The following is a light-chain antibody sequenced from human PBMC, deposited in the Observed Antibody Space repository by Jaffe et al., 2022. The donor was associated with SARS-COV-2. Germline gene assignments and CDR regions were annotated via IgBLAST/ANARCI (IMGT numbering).Light chain of an antibody. CDR2: GAS. CDR3: QQYNNWPLT. Sequence: EIVMTQSPGTLSVSPGERATLSCRASQSFGSKLAWYQQKPGQAPRLLIYGASTRATGIPDRFSGSGSGTEFTLTINTLQSEDFAVYYCQQYNNWPLTFGGGTKVEIK. V-gene: IGKV3-15*01. CDR1: QSFGSK. J-gene: IGKJ4*01.